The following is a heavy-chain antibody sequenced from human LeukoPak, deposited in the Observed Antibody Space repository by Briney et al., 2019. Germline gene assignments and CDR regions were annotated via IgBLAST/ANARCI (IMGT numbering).Heavy chain of an antibody. CDR2: IYSGGTT. V-gene: IGHV3-53*01. Sequence: PGGSLRLSCAVSGFTVSSNYMSWVRQAPGKGLEWVSVIYSGGTTFYADSVKGRFIISRDSSKNTLFLQVNSLRAEDTAVYYCARDSSGSLHGAFDIWGRGTMVTVSS. CDR3: ARDSSGSLHGAFDI. CDR1: GFTVSSNY. J-gene: IGHJ3*02. D-gene: IGHD1-26*01.